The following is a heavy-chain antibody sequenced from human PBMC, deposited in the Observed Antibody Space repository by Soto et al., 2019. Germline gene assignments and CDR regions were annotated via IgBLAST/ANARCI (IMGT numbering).Heavy chain of an antibody. J-gene: IGHJ6*02. Sequence: VGSLRLSCAASGLTVSSNYMTWVRQAPGKGLEWVSVIDSGGITYYADSVRGRFTISRDNSGNTVYLQMNRLRAEDTALYYCARGGALFYYYGLDVWGRGTTVTVSS. CDR3: ARGGALFYYYGLDV. V-gene: IGHV3-53*01. CDR1: GLTVSSNY. D-gene: IGHD3-16*01. CDR2: IDSGGIT.